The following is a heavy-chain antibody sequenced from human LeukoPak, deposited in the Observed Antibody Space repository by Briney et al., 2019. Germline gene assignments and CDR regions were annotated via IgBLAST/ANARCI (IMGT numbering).Heavy chain of an antibody. D-gene: IGHD2-2*01. CDR1: GFTFSGFA. J-gene: IGHJ4*02. V-gene: IGHV3-66*01. Sequence: GGSLRLSCVTSGFTFSGFAMTWVRQAPGKGLEWVSVIYSGGSTYYADSVKGRFTISRDNSKNTLHLQMNSLRAEDTAVYYCARALVPAALGYWGQGTLVTVSS. CDR2: IYSGGST. CDR3: ARALVPAALGY.